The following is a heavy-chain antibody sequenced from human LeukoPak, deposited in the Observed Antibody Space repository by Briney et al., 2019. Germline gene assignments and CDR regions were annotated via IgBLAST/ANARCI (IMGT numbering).Heavy chain of an antibody. V-gene: IGHV3-23*01. D-gene: IGHD6-13*01. J-gene: IGHJ4*02. CDR1: GFTFSSYA. CDR3: AKTRAAAGTRDY. CDR2: ISGSGGST. Sequence: GGSLRLSCAASGFTFSSYAMSWVRQAPGKGLEWVSAISGSGGSTYYADSVKGRFTISRVNSKNTLYLQMNSLRAEDTAVYYCAKTRAAAGTRDYWGQGTLVTVSS.